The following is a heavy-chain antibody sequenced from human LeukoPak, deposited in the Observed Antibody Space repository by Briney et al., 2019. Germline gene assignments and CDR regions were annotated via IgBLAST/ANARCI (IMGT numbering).Heavy chain of an antibody. Sequence: GGSLRLSCSPSGFPFCSFAMLWVPHAPGKGLEYVSSISSNGDSTYYAASVKGRFTISRDNSKNTLFIQMSSLRAEDTAVYFCVQYGRYYYGSGSLFDPWGQGTLVTVSS. CDR2: ISSNGDST. CDR1: GFPFCSFA. D-gene: IGHD3-10*01. J-gene: IGHJ5*02. V-gene: IGHV3-64D*06. CDR3: VQYGRYYYGSGSLFDP.